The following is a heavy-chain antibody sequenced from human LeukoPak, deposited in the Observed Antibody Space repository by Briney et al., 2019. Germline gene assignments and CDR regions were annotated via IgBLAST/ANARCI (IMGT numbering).Heavy chain of an antibody. CDR1: GFTFSSYA. CDR3: AKVLAYSSSLDAFDI. J-gene: IGHJ3*02. CDR2: ISGSGGST. D-gene: IGHD6-13*01. V-gene: IGHV3-23*01. Sequence: GGSLRLSCAASGFTFSSYAMSWVRQAPGKGLKWVSAISGSGGSTYYADSVKGRFTISRDNSKNTLYLQMNSLRAEDTAVYYCAKVLAYSSSLDAFDIWGQGTMVTVSS.